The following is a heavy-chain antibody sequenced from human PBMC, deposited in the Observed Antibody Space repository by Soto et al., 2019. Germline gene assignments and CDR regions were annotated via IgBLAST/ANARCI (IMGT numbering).Heavy chain of an antibody. V-gene: IGHV3-30-3*01. Sequence: LRLSCAASGFTFSSYAMHWVRQAPGKGLEWVAVISYDGSNKYYADSVKGRFTISRDNSKNTLYLQMNSLRAEDTAVYYCAREMATARGMDVWGQGTTVTVSS. CDR2: ISYDGSNK. D-gene: IGHD5-18*01. J-gene: IGHJ6*02. CDR3: AREMATARGMDV. CDR1: GFTFSSYA.